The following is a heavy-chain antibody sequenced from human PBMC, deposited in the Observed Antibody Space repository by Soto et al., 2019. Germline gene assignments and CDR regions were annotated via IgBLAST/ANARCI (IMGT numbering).Heavy chain of an antibody. Sequence: PGGSLRLSCAASRFTFSSYGMHWVRQGPGKGLEWVAVMSYDGSNKYYADSVKGRFTISRDNSKNTLYLQMNSLRAEDTAVYYCAKDRIAAPNVGGMDVWGQGTTVTVSS. CDR2: MSYDGSNK. J-gene: IGHJ6*02. CDR3: AKDRIAAPNVGGMDV. D-gene: IGHD6-13*01. CDR1: RFTFSSYG. V-gene: IGHV3-30*18.